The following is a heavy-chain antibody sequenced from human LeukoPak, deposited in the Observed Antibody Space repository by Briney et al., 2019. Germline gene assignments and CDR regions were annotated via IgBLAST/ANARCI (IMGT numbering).Heavy chain of an antibody. V-gene: IGHV3-66*04. Sequence: GGSLRVSCAAPGFSVCSNFMSTVRQAPGKGLECGSVIYSGGSTDYADSVKRRFTISRDNSKNTLYHQMNSLRAEDTAVHYCASHSGGYYRGYWVQGTLVTVSS. J-gene: IGHJ4*02. D-gene: IGHD3-22*01. CDR1: GFSVCSNF. CDR3: ASHSGGYYRGY. CDR2: IYSGGST.